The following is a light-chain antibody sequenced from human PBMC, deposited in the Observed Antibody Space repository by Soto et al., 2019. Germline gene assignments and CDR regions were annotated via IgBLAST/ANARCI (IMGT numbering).Light chain of an antibody. CDR1: QNIRSR. CDR2: DAS. V-gene: IGKV1-5*01. J-gene: IGKJ1*01. Sequence: DFPMTQSPSTLSASVGDRVTITCRASQNIRSRLAWFQQKPGKAPKLLIYDASSLESGVPQRFSGSGSGTEFTLTISSLQPDDFATYYCQQYNSYSFGQGTKVDI. CDR3: QQYNSYS.